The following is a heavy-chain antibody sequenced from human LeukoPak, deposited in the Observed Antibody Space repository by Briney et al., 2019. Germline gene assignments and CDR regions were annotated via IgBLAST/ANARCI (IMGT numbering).Heavy chain of an antibody. CDR2: IIPILGIA. Sequence: SVKVSCKASGGTFSSYAISWVRQAPGQGLEWMGRIIPILGIANYAQKFQGRVTITADESTSTAYMELSSLRSEDTAVYYCARGVAYCGGDCQFDYWGQGTLVTVSS. V-gene: IGHV1-69*04. J-gene: IGHJ4*02. CDR1: GGTFSSYA. CDR3: ARGVAYCGGDCQFDY. D-gene: IGHD2-21*02.